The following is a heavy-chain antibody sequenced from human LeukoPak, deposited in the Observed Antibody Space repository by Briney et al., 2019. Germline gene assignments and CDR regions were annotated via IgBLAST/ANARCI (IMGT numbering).Heavy chain of an antibody. D-gene: IGHD3-10*01. J-gene: IGHJ4*02. Sequence: SETLSLTCTASGYSISSGYYWGLIREPPGKGLEWIGSIYHSGSTYYNPSLKSRVTISVDTSRNQFSLKLNSVTAADTAVYYCARWFGESRYYFDYWGQGTLVTVSS. CDR3: ARWFGESRYYFDY. CDR2: IYHSGST. V-gene: IGHV4-38-2*02. CDR1: GYSISSGYY.